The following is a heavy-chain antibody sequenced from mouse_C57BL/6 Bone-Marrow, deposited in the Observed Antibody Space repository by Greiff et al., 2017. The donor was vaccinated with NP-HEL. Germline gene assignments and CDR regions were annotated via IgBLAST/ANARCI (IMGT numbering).Heavy chain of an antibody. CDR2: ISYDGSN. D-gene: IGHD2-3*01. CDR3: ATTYDGYYVAMDY. CDR1: GYSITSGYY. J-gene: IGHJ4*01. Sequence: VQLKQSGPGLAKPSQSLSLTCSVTGYSITSGYYWNWIRQFPGNKLEWMGYISYDGSNNYNPSLKNRISITRDTSKNQFFLKLNSVTTEDTATYYCATTYDGYYVAMDYWGQGTSVTVSS. V-gene: IGHV3-6*01.